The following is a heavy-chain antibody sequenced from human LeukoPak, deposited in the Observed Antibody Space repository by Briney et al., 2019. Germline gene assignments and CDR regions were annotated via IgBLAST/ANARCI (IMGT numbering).Heavy chain of an antibody. CDR2: ISSSSSYI. Sequence: GGSLRLSCAASGFTFSSYSMNWVRQAPGKGLEWVSSISSSSSYIYYADSVKGRFTISRDNSKNTLYLQMNSLRAEDTAVYYCARAIRGYSYVLDYWGQGTLVTVSS. J-gene: IGHJ4*02. D-gene: IGHD5-18*01. CDR3: ARAIRGYSYVLDY. CDR1: GFTFSSYS. V-gene: IGHV3-21*04.